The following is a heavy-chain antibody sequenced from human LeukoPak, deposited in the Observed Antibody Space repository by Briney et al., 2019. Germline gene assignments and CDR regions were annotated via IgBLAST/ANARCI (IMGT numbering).Heavy chain of an antibody. CDR1: GFTFSSYG. CDR3: ATSYRVATSGSYYFDY. CDR2: ISYDGSNK. V-gene: IGHV3-30*03. J-gene: IGHJ4*02. D-gene: IGHD1-26*01. Sequence: PGRSLRLSCAASGFTFSSYGMHWVRQAPGKGLEWVAVISYDGSNKYYADSVKGRFTISRDNSKNTLYLQMNSLRAEDTAVYYCATSYRVATSGSYYFDYWGQGTLVTVSS.